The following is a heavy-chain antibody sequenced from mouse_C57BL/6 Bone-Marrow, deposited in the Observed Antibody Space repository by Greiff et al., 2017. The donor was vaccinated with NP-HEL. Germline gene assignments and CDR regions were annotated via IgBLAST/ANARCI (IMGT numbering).Heavy chain of an antibody. CDR2: IHPNSGST. CDR3: ATYGYDGGPFDY. V-gene: IGHV1-64*01. CDR1: GYTFTSYW. J-gene: IGHJ2*01. D-gene: IGHD2-2*01. Sequence: QVQLQQSGAELVKPGASVKLSCKASGYTFTSYWMHWVKQRPGQGLEWIGMIHPNSGSTNYNEKFKSKATLTVDKSSSTAYMQLSSLTSEDSAVYYCATYGYDGGPFDYWGQGTTLTVSS.